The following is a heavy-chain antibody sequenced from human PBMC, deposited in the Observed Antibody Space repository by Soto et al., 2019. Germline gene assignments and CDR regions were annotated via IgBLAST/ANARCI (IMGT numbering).Heavy chain of an antibody. CDR2: IYYSGST. CDR3: AKTGGFGEGGPYYYYYMDV. D-gene: IGHD3-10*01. Sequence: SETLSLTCTVSGGSISSYYWSWIRQPPGKGLEWIGYIYYSGSTNYNPSLKSRVTISVDTSKNQFSLKLSSVTAADTAVYYCAKTGGFGEGGPYYYYYMDVWGKGTTVTVSS. J-gene: IGHJ6*03. CDR1: GGSISSYY. V-gene: IGHV4-59*08.